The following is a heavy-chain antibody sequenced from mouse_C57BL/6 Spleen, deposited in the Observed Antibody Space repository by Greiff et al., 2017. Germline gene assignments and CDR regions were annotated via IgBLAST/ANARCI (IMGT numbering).Heavy chain of an antibody. J-gene: IGHJ1*03. Sequence: EVMLVESGGGLVKPGGSLKLSCAASGFTFSSYAMSWVRQTPEKRLEWVATISDGGSYTYYPDNVKGRFTISRDNAKNNLYLQMSHLKSEDTAMYYCARDYYGSERYFDVWGTGTTVTVSS. CDR2: ISDGGSYT. CDR1: GFTFSSYA. CDR3: ARDYYGSERYFDV. V-gene: IGHV5-4*01. D-gene: IGHD1-1*01.